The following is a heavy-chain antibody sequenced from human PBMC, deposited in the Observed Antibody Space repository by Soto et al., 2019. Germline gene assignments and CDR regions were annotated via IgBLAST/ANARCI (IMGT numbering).Heavy chain of an antibody. CDR2: INAGNGNT. V-gene: IGHV1-18*01. J-gene: IGHJ6*02. Sequence: ASVKVSCKASGYTFTSYGISWVRQAPGQGLEWMGWINAGNGNTKYSQKFQGRVTITRDTSASTAYMELSSLRAEDTAVYYCAKDAPLTIFGVVSPEYYYYGMDVWGQGTTVTVSS. CDR3: AKDAPLTIFGVVSPEYYYYGMDV. CDR1: GYTFTSYG. D-gene: IGHD3-3*01.